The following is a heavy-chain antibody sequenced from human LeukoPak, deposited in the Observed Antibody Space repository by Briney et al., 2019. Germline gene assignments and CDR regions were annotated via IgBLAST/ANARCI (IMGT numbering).Heavy chain of an antibody. CDR2: ISGDGGST. D-gene: IGHD1-26*01. CDR3: AKDRIVGATTLFDY. J-gene: IGHJ4*02. CDR1: GFTFDDYA. V-gene: IGHV3-43*02. Sequence: GGSLRLSCAASGFTFDDYAMHWVRQAPGQGLEWVSLISGDGGSTYYADSVKGRFTISRDNSKNSLYLQMNSLRTENTALYYCAKDRIVGATTLFDYWGQGTLVTVSS.